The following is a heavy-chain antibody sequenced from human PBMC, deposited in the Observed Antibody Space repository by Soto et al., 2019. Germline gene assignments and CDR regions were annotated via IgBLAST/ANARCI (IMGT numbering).Heavy chain of an antibody. Sequence: ASVKVSCKASGYTFTSYDINWVRQATGQGLEWMGWMNPNSGNTGYAQKFQGRVTMTRNTSISTAYMELSSLRSEDTAVYYCARRCSSTSCYKGAACYFDYWGQGTLVTVSS. CDR3: ARRCSSTSCYKGAACYFDY. CDR2: MNPNSGNT. J-gene: IGHJ4*02. V-gene: IGHV1-8*01. D-gene: IGHD2-2*02. CDR1: GYTFTSYD.